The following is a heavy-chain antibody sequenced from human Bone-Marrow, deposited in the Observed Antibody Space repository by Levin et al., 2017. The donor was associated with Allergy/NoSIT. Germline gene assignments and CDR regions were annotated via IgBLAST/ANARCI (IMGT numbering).Heavy chain of an antibody. CDR3: ARDFFGPTPRIAVAGAFDY. V-gene: IGHV3-30*04. CDR2: ISYDGSNK. Sequence: GESLKISCAASGFTFSSYAMHWVRQAPGKGLEWVAVISYDGSNKYYADSVKGRFTISRDNSKNTLYLQMNSLRAEDTAVYYCARDFFGPTPRIAVAGAFDYWGQGTLVTVSS. D-gene: IGHD6-19*01. J-gene: IGHJ4*02. CDR1: GFTFSSYA.